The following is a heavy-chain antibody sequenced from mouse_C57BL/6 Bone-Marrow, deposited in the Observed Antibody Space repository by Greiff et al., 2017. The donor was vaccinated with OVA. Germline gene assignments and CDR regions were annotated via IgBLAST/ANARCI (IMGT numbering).Heavy chain of an antibody. CDR3: ARHGLRQGGYAMDY. CDR2: ISNGGGST. V-gene: IGHV5-12*01. CDR1: GFTFSDYY. Sequence: EVQVVESGGGLVQPGGSLKLSCAASGFTFSDYYMYWVRQTPEKRLEWVAYISNGGGSTYYPDTVKGRFTISRDNDKNTLYLQRSRLKSEDTAMYYCARHGLRQGGYAMDYWGQGTSVTVSS. J-gene: IGHJ4*01. D-gene: IGHD2-4*01.